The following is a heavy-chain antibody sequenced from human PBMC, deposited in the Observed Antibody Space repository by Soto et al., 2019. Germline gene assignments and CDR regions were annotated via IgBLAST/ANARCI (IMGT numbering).Heavy chain of an antibody. CDR1: GDSVSSNSAA. V-gene: IGHV6-1*01. J-gene: IGHJ5*02. CDR3: ARGRIAVAGILMSDHKLNSQNWFYL. D-gene: IGHD6-19*01. CDR2: TYYRSKWYN. Sequence: SQTLSLTCAISGDSVSSNSAAWNWIRQSPSRGLEWLGRTYYRSKWYNDYAVSVKSRITINPDTSKNQFSLQLNSVTPEDTAVYYCARGRIAVAGILMSDHKLNSQNWFYLWGQGTLVTVSS.